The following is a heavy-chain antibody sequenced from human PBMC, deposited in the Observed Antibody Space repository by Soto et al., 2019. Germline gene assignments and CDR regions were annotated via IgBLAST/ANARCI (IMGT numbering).Heavy chain of an antibody. Sequence: EVQLVESGGGLVKPGGSLTLSCAGSGFAFRSYNMNWVRQPPGKGLEWVASISSGSSNIYYADSVKGRFTISRDNAKDSLYLQMDSLRAEHSAVSYCASATVVAGTFDFWGQGTLLTVSS. CDR2: ISSGSSNI. D-gene: IGHD2-15*01. CDR3: ASATVVAGTFDF. J-gene: IGHJ4*02. V-gene: IGHV3-21*01. CDR1: GFAFRSYN.